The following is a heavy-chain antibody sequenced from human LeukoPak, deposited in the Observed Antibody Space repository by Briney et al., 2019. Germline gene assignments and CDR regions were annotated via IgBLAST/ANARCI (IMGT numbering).Heavy chain of an antibody. CDR1: GGSISSYY. CDR3: ARGSVTGGNNWFDP. CDR2: IYYSGST. V-gene: IGHV4-59*01. J-gene: IGHJ5*02. Sequence: SETLSLTCTVSGGSISSYYWSWIRQPPGKGLEWIGYIYYSGSTNYNPPLKSRVTISVDTSKNQFSLKLSSVTAADTAVYYCARGSVTGGNNWFDPWGQGTLVTVSS. D-gene: IGHD5-18*01.